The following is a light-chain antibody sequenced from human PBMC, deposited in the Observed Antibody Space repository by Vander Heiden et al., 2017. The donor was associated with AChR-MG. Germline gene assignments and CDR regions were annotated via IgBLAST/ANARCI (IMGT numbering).Light chain of an antibody. CDR3: SSDTSSII. V-gene: IGLV2-14*01. Sequence: QSALTQPASVSGSPGQSITLSCTGTRSDVGGYNDDAGYQQHPGKCPKLMIDDGSNGTAGGANRFSGSKAGNTAALTISGLQAEDEADDYCSSDTSSIIFGTGTKVTVL. CDR1: RSDVGGYND. CDR2: DGS. J-gene: IGLJ1*01.